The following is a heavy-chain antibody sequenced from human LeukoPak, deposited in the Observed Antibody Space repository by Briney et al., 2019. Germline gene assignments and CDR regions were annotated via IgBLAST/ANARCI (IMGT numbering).Heavy chain of an antibody. J-gene: IGHJ4*02. CDR3: ARVSSGWYSVSALYY. D-gene: IGHD6-19*01. CDR1: GYTSTSYY. V-gene: IGHV1-46*01. Sequence: GASVKVSCKASGYTSTSYYMHWVRQAPGQGLEWMGIINPSGGSTSYAQKFQGRVTMTRDTSTSTVYMELSSLRSEDTAVYYCARVSSGWYSVSALYYWGQGTLVTVSS. CDR2: INPSGGST.